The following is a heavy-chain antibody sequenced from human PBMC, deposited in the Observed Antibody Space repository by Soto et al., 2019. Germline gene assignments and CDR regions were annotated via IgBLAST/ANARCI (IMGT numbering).Heavy chain of an antibody. J-gene: IGHJ4*02. CDR1: GYTFTSYA. CDR2: INAGNGNT. CDR3: AWRIVVVTALDY. V-gene: IGHV1-3*05. D-gene: IGHD2-21*02. Sequence: QVQLVQSGAEEKKPGASVKVSCKASGYTFTSYAMHWVRQAPGQRLEWMGWINAGNGNTKYSQKFQGRVTITRDTSASTAYMELSSLRSEDTAVYDCAWRIVVVTALDYWGQGTLVTVSS.